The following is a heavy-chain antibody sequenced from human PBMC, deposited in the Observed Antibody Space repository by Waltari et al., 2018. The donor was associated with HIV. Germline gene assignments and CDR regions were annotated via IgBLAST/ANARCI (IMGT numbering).Heavy chain of an antibody. J-gene: IGHJ4*02. V-gene: IGHV3-15*01. Sequence: EVQLVESGGGLVELGGYLRLSCAASGFTCADAWMNWVRQAPGKGLEWVARIKGKTDAGTRDFAAPVKGRFSISRNYLKNTVDLQMNNLKTEDTALYYCAAGTGRSDFDYWGQGTLVTVSS. D-gene: IGHD7-27*01. CDR3: AAGTGRSDFDY. CDR2: IKGKTDAGTR. CDR1: GFTCADAW.